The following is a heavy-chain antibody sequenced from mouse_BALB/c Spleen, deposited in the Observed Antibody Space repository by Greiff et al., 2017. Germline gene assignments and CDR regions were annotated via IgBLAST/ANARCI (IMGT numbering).Heavy chain of an antibody. CDR2: IDPENGNT. V-gene: IGHV14-1*02. Sequence: EVMLVESGAELVRPGALVKLSCKASSFNIKDYYMHWVKQRPEQGLEWIGWIDPENGNTIYDPKFQGKASITADTSSNTAYLQLSSLTSEDTAVYYCARWAYGSSPAWFAYWGQGTLVTVSA. D-gene: IGHD1-1*01. CDR3: ARWAYGSSPAWFAY. J-gene: IGHJ3*01. CDR1: SFNIKDYY.